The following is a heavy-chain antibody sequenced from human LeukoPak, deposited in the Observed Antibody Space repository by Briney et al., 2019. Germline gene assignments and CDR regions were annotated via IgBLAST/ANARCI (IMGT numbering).Heavy chain of an antibody. V-gene: IGHV3-74*01. CDR3: ARSGSYTGFDY. CDR2: INSDGSST. CDR1: GFTFSTYW. Sequence: GESLRLSCAASGFTFSTYWMHWVRQAPGKGLVWVSHINSDGSSTDYADSVKGRFTISRDNAKNTLYLEMNSLRAEDTAVYYCARSGSYTGFDYWGQGILVTGSS. D-gene: IGHD1-26*01. J-gene: IGHJ4*02.